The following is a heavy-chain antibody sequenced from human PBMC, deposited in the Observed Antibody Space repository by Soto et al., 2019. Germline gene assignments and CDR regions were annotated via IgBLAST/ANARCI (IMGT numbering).Heavy chain of an antibody. J-gene: IGHJ5*02. D-gene: IGHD6-13*01. CDR2: ISYTGST. V-gene: IGHV4-59*08. CDR1: GGSISSYY. Sequence: SETLSLTCSVSGGSISSYYWSWIRQPPGKGLEWIGCISYTGSTNYNPSLKSRVSISVDTSKNLFSLNLSSVTAADTAVYYCARHFSTTWYHFDPWGQGTLVTVSS. CDR3: ARHFSTTWYHFDP.